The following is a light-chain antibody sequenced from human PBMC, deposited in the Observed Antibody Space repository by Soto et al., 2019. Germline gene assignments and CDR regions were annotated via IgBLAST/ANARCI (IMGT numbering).Light chain of an antibody. CDR2: DVS. CDR1: SSDVGGYNY. CDR3: SSYTRSSTLEV. Sequence: QSALTQPASVSGSPGQSITISCTGTSSDVGGYNYVSWYQQHPGKAPKLMIYDVSNRSSGVSHRFSGSKSGNTASLTISGLQAEDEADYYCSSYTRSSTLEVFGGGTKLTVL. V-gene: IGLV2-14*01. J-gene: IGLJ2*01.